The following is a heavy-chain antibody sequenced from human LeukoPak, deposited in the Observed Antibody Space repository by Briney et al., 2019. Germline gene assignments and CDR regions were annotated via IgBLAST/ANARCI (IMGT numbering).Heavy chain of an antibody. CDR3: ARTSIAAREADY. J-gene: IGHJ4*02. Sequence: GSLRLSCAASGFTFSRYSMHWVRQAPGKGLEYVSAISNNGGSTYCAKSVKGRFTISRDNSKNTLYLQMGSLRAEDMAVYYCARTSIAAREADYWGQGTLVTVSS. CDR2: ISNNGGST. CDR1: GFTFSRYS. D-gene: IGHD6-6*01. V-gene: IGHV3-64*01.